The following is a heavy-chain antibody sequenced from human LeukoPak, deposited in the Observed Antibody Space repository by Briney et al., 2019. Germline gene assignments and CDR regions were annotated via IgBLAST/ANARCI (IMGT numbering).Heavy chain of an antibody. Sequence: SGTLSLTCAVSGGSISSSNWWSWVRQPPGKGLEWIGEINHSGSTNYNPSLKSRVTISVDTSKNQFSLKLSSVTAADTAVYYCARGRLSGWSYWGQGTLVTVSS. V-gene: IGHV4-4*02. D-gene: IGHD6-19*01. J-gene: IGHJ4*02. CDR1: GGSISSSNW. CDR2: INHSGST. CDR3: ARGRLSGWSY.